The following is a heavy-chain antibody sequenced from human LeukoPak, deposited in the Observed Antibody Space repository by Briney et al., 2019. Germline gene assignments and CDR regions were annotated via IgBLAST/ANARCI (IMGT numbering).Heavy chain of an antibody. CDR3: ARSAPPRYSSGWYIGY. D-gene: IGHD6-19*01. CDR1: GGSFSGYY. CDR2: INHSGST. Sequence: SETLSLTCAVYGGSFSGYYWSWIRQPPGKGLEWIGDINHSGSTNYNPSLKSRVTISVDTSKNQFSLKLSSVTAADTAVYYCARSAPPRYSSGWYIGYWGQGTLVTVSS. V-gene: IGHV4-34*01. J-gene: IGHJ4*02.